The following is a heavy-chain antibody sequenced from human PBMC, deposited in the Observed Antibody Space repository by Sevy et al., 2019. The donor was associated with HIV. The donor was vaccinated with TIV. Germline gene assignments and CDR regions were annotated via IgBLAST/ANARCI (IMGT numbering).Heavy chain of an antibody. Sequence: ASVKVSCKASGGTYSKYAITWVRLAPGQGLEWMGGIIPIFGTANYAQKFQGRVTITADESTSTAYMELSSLRSEDTAVYYCARDRGFSSTSEYGMDVWGQWTTVTVSS. J-gene: IGHJ6*02. CDR2: IIPIFGTA. D-gene: IGHD2-2*01. CDR1: GGTYSKYA. CDR3: ARDRGFSSTSEYGMDV. V-gene: IGHV1-69*13.